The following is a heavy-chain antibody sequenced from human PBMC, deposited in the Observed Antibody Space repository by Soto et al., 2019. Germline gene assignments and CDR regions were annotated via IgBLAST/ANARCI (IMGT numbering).Heavy chain of an antibody. CDR1: GFTFTTSH. CDR3: ARDSGGWCVDY. D-gene: IGHD2-15*01. V-gene: IGHV1-46*01. J-gene: IGHJ4*02. CDR2: ISPSGDST. Sequence: QVQLVQSGAEVKKPGASVKVSCEASGFTFTTSHMHWVRQAPAQGLEWMGIISPSGDSTSYAQKIQGGVTMTRDTSTVYMGLSSLRSDDTAVYYCARDSGGWCVDYWGQGTLATVSS.